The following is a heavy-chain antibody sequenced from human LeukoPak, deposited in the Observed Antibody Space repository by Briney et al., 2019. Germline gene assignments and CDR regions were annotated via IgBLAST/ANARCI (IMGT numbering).Heavy chain of an antibody. D-gene: IGHD4-17*01. Sequence: GASVKVSCKASGYTFTSYYMHWVRKPPDQGLEWLEILNPSGGSTSYAQKFQGRVTMTRDTSTSTVYMELSSLRSEDTAVYYCARGDYGDYVDGGTGAFDIWGQGTMVTVSS. V-gene: IGHV1-46*01. CDR2: LNPSGGST. CDR1: GYTFTSYY. CDR3: ARGDYGDYVDGGTGAFDI. J-gene: IGHJ3*02.